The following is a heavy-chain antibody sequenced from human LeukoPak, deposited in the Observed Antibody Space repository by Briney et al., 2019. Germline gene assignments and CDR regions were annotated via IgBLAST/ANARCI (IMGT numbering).Heavy chain of an antibody. CDR1: GGIFNSYA. CDR3: ATAPLGYCTHGVCYTNDF. V-gene: IGHV1-69*13. D-gene: IGHD2-8*01. CDR2: IIPKSATT. J-gene: IGHJ4*01. Sequence: SVTVSCTASGGIFNSYAISWVRQAPGQGLEWMRAIIPKSATTNYAQRFQGRATFTADEGTTTAYMELGGLTSGDTAIYFCATAPLGYCTHGVCYTNDFWGQGTLITVSS.